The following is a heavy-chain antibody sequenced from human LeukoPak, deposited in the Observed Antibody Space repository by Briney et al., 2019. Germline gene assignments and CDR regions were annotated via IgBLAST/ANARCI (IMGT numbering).Heavy chain of an antibody. D-gene: IGHD3-22*01. CDR3: ARGSNYYDSSGYYYPWNAFDI. CDR1: GFSFSTYE. CDR2: FNWNGGST. V-gene: IGHV3-20*04. Sequence: GGSLRLSCALYGFSFSTYEVSWVRQAPGKGLEWVSGFNWNGGSTGYADSGKGRFTISRENAKNSLYLQMNSLRAEDTALYYCARGSNYYDSSGYYYPWNAFDIWGQGTMVTVSS. J-gene: IGHJ3*02.